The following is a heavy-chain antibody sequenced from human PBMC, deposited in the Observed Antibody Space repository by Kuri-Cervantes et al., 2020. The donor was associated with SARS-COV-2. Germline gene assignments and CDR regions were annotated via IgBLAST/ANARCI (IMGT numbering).Heavy chain of an antibody. J-gene: IGHJ5*01. CDR2: ISYDGSNK. CDR1: GFTFSSYG. V-gene: IGHV3-30*03. CDR3: ARQVLTMAGWIDS. D-gene: IGHD6-19*01. Sequence: GGSLRLSCAASGFTFSSYGMHWVRQAPGKGLEWVAVISYDGSNKYYADSVKGRFIISRDNARNSLFLEMKSVRAEDTAVYYCARQVLTMAGWIDSWGQGNLV.